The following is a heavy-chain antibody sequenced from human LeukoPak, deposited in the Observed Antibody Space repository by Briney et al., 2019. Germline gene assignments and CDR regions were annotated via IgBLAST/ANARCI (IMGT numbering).Heavy chain of an antibody. Sequence: SETLSLTCTVSGGSISSYYWSWIRQPAGKGLEWIGRIYISGSGSTNYNPSLKSRVTISVDTSKNQFSLKLSSVTAADTAVYYCACLTTADAFDIWGQGTMVTISS. CDR1: GGSISSYY. CDR2: IYISGSGST. CDR3: ACLTTADAFDI. V-gene: IGHV4-4*07. J-gene: IGHJ3*02. D-gene: IGHD3-22*01.